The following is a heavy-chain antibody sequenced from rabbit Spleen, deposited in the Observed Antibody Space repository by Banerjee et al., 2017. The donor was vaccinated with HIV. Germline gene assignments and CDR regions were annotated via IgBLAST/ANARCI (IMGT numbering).Heavy chain of an antibody. CDR1: GFDFSSYG. CDR3: VRDPSYSSGSGSAIPYL. Sequence: QEQLVESGGGLVQPGGSLKLSCKASGFDFSSYGMSWVRQAPGKGLEWIGYIDPIFANTYYPSWVNGRFTISSHNAQNTLYLQLNSLTVSDTATYYCVRDPSYSSGSGSAIPYLWGPGTLVSVS. J-gene: IGHJ4*01. D-gene: IGHD1-1*01. V-gene: IGHV1S47*01. CDR2: IDPIFANT.